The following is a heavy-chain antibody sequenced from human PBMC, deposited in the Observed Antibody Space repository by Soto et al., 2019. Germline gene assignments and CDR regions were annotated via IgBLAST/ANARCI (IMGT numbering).Heavy chain of an antibody. CDR1: GFTFSSHS. CDR3: ARDLRRGLSYYDFWSGYPYFDY. Sequence: GSLRLSCAASGFTFSSHSMNWDRQAPGKGLEWVSSISSSSSYIYYADSVKGRFSISRDNAKNSLYLQMNSLRAEDTAVYYCARDLRRGLSYYDFWSGYPYFDYWGQGTLVTVSS. V-gene: IGHV3-21*06. D-gene: IGHD3-3*01. J-gene: IGHJ4*02. CDR2: ISSSSSYI.